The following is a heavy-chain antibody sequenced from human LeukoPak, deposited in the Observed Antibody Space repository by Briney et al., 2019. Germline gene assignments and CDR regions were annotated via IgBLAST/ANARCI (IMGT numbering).Heavy chain of an antibody. V-gene: IGHV3-30*18. CDR2: ISYEGSNE. D-gene: IGHD3-22*01. CDR1: GFSFSSYG. J-gene: IGHJ4*02. CDR3: AKDGIRYYYDSSGYYGDY. Sequence: GRSLRLSCAASGFSFSSYGMHWVRQAPGKGLEWVAVISYEGSNEYYADSVKGRFTISRDNSKSTLYLQVTSLRAEDTAVYYCAKDGIRYYYDSSGYYGDYWGQGTLVTVSS.